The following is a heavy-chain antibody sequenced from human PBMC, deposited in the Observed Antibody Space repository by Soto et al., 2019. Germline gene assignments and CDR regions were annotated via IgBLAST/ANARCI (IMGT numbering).Heavy chain of an antibody. J-gene: IGHJ4*02. D-gene: IGHD1-1*01. CDR2: ISSSSSTI. Sequence: GSLRLSCAASGFTFSSYSMNWVRQAPGKGLEWVSYISSSSSTIYYADSVKGRFTISRDNAKNSLYLQMNSLRAEDTAVYYCARGRGTTRPPLCDYWGQGTLVTVSS. V-gene: IGHV3-48*01. CDR3: ARGRGTTRPPLCDY. CDR1: GFTFSSYS.